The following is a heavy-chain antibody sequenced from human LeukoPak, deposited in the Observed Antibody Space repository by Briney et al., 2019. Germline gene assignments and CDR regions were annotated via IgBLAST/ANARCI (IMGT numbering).Heavy chain of an antibody. J-gene: IGHJ4*02. CDR1: GFTFSDFW. D-gene: IGHD4-11*01. CDR3: TKGRSNHY. CDR2: INQDGSEN. Sequence: GGSLRLSCADSGFTFSDFWVGWVRQAPGKGLEWVANINQDGSENYYVDSVKGRFTISRDNAKNSLYLQMNSLRAEDTAVYYCTKGRSNHYWGQGTLVTVST. V-gene: IGHV3-7*01.